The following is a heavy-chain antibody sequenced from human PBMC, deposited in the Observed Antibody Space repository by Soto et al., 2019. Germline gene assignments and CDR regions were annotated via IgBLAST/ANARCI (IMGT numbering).Heavy chain of an antibody. CDR2: MYPAAFDT. CDR1: GYSFPSQR. CDR3: VRIPHSTTSYYDHSYGMDV. J-gene: IGHJ6*02. V-gene: IGHV5-51*01. D-gene: IGHD6-13*01. Sequence: GDSEKISSNGSGYSFPSQRISSVRHAPGKGVVWMGSMYPAAFDTRYCPSFQGQVIISADKSTTTAYVEWSSLKASDSAMYYYVRIPHSTTSYYDHSYGMDVWGQGTTVTVSS.